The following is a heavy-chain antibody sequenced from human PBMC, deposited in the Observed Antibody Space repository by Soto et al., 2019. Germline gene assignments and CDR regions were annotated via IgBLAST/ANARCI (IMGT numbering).Heavy chain of an antibody. CDR3: AKGIKGYCSSTSCMNWFDP. CDR1: GFTFSSYG. V-gene: IGHV3-33*06. D-gene: IGHD2-2*01. J-gene: IGHJ5*02. CDR2: IWDGGGSK. Sequence: PGGSLRLSCAASGFTFSSYGMHWVRQAPGKGLEWVAAIWDGGGSKYYADSVKGRFTISRDNSKNTLYLQMNSLRAEDTAVYYCAKGIKGYCSSTSCMNWFDPWGQGTLVTVSS.